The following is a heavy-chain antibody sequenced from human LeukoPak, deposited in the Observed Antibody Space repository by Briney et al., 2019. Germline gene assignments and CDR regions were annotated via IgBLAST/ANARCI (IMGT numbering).Heavy chain of an antibody. CDR1: GGSISSYY. D-gene: IGHD5-12*01. CDR2: IYYSGST. CDR3: ARVGGYDWRFDY. Sequence: SETLSLTCTVSGGSISSYYWSWIRQPSGKGLEWIGYIYYSGSTNYNPSLKSRVTISVDTSKNQFSLKLSSVTAADTAVYYCARVGGYDWRFDYWGQGTLVTVSS. V-gene: IGHV4-59*01. J-gene: IGHJ4*02.